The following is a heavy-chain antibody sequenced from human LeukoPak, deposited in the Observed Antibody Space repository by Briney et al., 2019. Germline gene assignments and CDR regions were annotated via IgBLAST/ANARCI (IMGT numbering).Heavy chain of an antibody. D-gene: IGHD3-16*02. V-gene: IGHV3-23*01. CDR3: AKDRIDPVNY. Sequence: PGGSLRLSCAVSGFTFTNHGMSWVRQALGTGLELVWAITGSGDRTYYADSVKGRFTISRDNSKNTLYLQMNSLRAEDTALYYCAKDRIDPVNYWGQGTLVTVSS. CDR1: GFTFTNHG. J-gene: IGHJ4*02. CDR2: ITGSGDRT.